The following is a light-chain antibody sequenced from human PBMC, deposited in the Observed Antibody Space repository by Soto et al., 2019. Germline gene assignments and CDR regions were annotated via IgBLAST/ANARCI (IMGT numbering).Light chain of an antibody. V-gene: IGKV1-12*01. CDR3: QQSKSFPLT. CDR1: QDIGNW. J-gene: IGKJ4*01. Sequence: DIQMTQSPSSVSASVGDRLTISCRASQDIGNWLAWYQQQPGKAPKLLIYVASNLQSGVPSRFSGSGSGTDFTLTISSLQPEDFATSFCQQSKSFPLTFGGGTKVDI. CDR2: VAS.